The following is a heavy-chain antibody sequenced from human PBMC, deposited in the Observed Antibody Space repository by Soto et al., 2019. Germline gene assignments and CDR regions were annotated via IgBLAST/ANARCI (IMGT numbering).Heavy chain of an antibody. D-gene: IGHD6-6*01. CDR3: ARAKVIAARPPDYFDY. CDR1: GYTFTGYY. V-gene: IGHV1-2*04. CDR2: INPNSGGT. J-gene: IGHJ4*02. Sequence: QVQLVQSGAEVKKPGASVKVSCKASGYTFTGYYMHLVRQAPGQGLEWMGWINPNSGGTNYAQKFQGWVTMTRDTSIRTAYMELSRLRSDDTAVYYCARAKVIAARPPDYFDYWGQGTLVTVSS.